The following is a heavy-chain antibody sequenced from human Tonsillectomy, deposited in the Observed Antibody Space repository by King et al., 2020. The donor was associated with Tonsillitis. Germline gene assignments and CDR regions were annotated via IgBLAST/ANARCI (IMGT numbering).Heavy chain of an antibody. V-gene: IGHV3-23*04. Sequence: VQLVESGGGLVQPGGSLRLSCAASGFTFSSYAMSWVRQAPGKGLEWVSAISGSGGSTYYADSVKGRFTISRDNSKNTLYLQMNSLRAEDTAVYYCAKVPRRWNTWIKLWSIDFDYWGQGTLVTVSS. CDR3: AKVPRRWNTWIKLWSIDFDY. J-gene: IGHJ4*02. CDR2: ISGSGGST. CDR1: GFTFSSYA. D-gene: IGHD5-18*01.